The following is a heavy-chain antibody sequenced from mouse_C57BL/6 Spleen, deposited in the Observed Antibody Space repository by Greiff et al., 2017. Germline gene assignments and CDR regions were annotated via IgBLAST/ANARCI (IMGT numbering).Heavy chain of an antibody. J-gene: IGHJ4*01. V-gene: IGHV1-72*01. D-gene: IGHD2-2*01. CDR1: GYTFTSYW. CDR3: AGWLRQEYYYAMDY. CDR2: IDPNSGGT. Sequence: QVQLQQPGAELVKPGASVKLSCKASGYTFTSYWMHWVKQRPGRGLEWIGRIDPNSGGTKYNEKFKSKATLTVDKPSSTAYMQLSSLTSEDSAVYYCAGWLRQEYYYAMDYWGQGTLVTVSA.